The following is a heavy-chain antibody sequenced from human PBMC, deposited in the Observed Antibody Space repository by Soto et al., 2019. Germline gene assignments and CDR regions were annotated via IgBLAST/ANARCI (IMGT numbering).Heavy chain of an antibody. CDR2: INAGNGNT. V-gene: IGHV1-3*01. CDR1: GYTFTSYA. J-gene: IGHJ4*02. Sequence: ASVKVSCKASGYTFTSYAMHWVRQAPGQRLEWMGWINAGNGNTKYSQKFQGRVTITADESTSTAYMELSSLRSEDTAVYYCASGGATVKFDYWGQGTLVTVSS. D-gene: IGHD4-17*01. CDR3: ASGGATVKFDY.